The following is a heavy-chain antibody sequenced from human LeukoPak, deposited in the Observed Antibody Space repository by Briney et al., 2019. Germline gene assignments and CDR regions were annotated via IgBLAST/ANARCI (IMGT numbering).Heavy chain of an antibody. D-gene: IGHD2-15*01. CDR2: ISSSGSTI. V-gene: IGHV3-48*01. CDR1: GFTFSNAW. J-gene: IGHJ6*03. CDR3: AGYCSGGSCYSPYYYYMDV. Sequence: PGGSLRLSCAASGFTFSNAWMNWVRQAPGKGLEWVSYISSSGSTIYYADSVKGRFTISRDNAKNSLYLQMNSLRAEDTAVYYCAGYCSGGSCYSPYYYYMDVWGKGTTVTVSS.